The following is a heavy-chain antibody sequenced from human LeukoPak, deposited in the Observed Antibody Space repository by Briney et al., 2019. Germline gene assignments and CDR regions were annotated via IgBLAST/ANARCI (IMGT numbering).Heavy chain of an antibody. CDR2: INSDGSST. CDR1: GFTFSSYW. D-gene: IGHD2-2*01. Sequence: PGGSLRSSCAASGFTFSSYWMHWVRQAPGKGLVWVSRINSDGSSTSYADSVKGRFTISRDNAKNTLYLQMNSLRAEDTAVYYCARVVGYCSSTSCFNWFDPWGQSTLVTVFS. V-gene: IGHV3-74*01. J-gene: IGHJ5*02. CDR3: ARVVGYCSSTSCFNWFDP.